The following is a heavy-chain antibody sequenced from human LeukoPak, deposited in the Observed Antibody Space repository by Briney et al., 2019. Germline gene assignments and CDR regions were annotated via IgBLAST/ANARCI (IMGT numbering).Heavy chain of an antibody. CDR1: GFTFDDYA. CDR3: ARTEYCSPTSCKYASL. V-gene: IGHV3-9*01. J-gene: IGHJ3*01. CDR2: LSWNGATV. D-gene: IGHD2-2*01. Sequence: GGSLRLSCAASGFTFDDYAMHWVRQAPGKGLEWVSGLSWNGATVGYADSVKGRFTISRDNAKNTLYLQMNSLRAEDTAVYYCARTEYCSPTSCKYASLWGQGTMVTVSS.